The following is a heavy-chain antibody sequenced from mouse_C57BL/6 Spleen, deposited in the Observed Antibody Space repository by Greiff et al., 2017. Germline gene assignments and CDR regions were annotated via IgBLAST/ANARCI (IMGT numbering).Heavy chain of an antibody. D-gene: IGHD1-1*01. J-gene: IGHJ4*01. Sequence: QVQLKESGPGLVQPSQSLSITCTVSGFSLTSYGVHWVRQSPGKGLEWLGVIWRGGSTDYNAAFISRLSISKDNSKSQVFFKMNSLQADDTAIYYCARNPLYYGSSYYAMDYWGQGTSVTVSS. CDR1: GFSLTSYG. CDR2: IWRGGST. V-gene: IGHV2-2*01. CDR3: ARNPLYYGSSYYAMDY.